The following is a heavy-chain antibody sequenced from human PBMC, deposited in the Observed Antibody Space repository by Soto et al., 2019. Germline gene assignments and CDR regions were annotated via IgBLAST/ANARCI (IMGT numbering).Heavy chain of an antibody. CDR1: GGSISSYY. CDR2: IYYSGST. V-gene: IGHV4-59*08. CDR3: ARLGYCSGGSCYPDAFDI. D-gene: IGHD2-15*01. J-gene: IGHJ3*02. Sequence: SETLSLTCTVSGGSISSYYWSWIRQPPGKGLEWIGYIYYSGSTNYNPSLKSRVTISVDTSKNQFSLKLSSVTAADTAVYYCARLGYCSGGSCYPDAFDIWGQGTMVTVSS.